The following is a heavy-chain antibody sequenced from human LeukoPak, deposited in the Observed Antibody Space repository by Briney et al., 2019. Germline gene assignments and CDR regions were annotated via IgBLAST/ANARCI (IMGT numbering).Heavy chain of an antibody. Sequence: PGGSLRLSCAASGFTFSSYGMRWVRQAPGKGLEWVAVISYDGSNKYYADSVKGRFTFSRDNSKNTLYLQMNSLRAEDAAVYYCAKGQSYYDSSGSPDYWGQGTLVTVSS. CDR1: GFTFSSYG. V-gene: IGHV3-30*18. CDR2: ISYDGSNK. D-gene: IGHD3-22*01. J-gene: IGHJ4*02. CDR3: AKGQSYYDSSGSPDY.